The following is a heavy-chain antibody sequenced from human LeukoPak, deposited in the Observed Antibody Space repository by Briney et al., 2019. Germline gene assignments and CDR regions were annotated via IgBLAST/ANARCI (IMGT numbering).Heavy chain of an antibody. CDR3: ARHRGGGDY. V-gene: IGHV4-39*01. Sequence: QASETPSLTCTVSGGSISSNNYYLGWIRQPPRKGLEWIGNIYFTGSTYYSPSLKSRVTISVDTSNNQFSLKLNSVTAADTAIYYCARHRGGGDYWGQGTLVTVSS. J-gene: IGHJ4*02. D-gene: IGHD3-16*01. CDR2: IYFTGST. CDR1: GGSISSNNYY.